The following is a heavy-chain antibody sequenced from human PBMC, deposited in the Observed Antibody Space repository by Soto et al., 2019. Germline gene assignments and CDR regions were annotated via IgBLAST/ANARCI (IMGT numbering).Heavy chain of an antibody. CDR1: GASINTNDHY. D-gene: IGHD5-18*01. V-gene: IGHV4-39*01. J-gene: IGHJ3*02. CDR3: ARHEGYTYGAPSGAFDI. CDR2: IYYSGNS. Sequence: ASETLSLTCTVSGASINTNDHYWAWIRRPPGKGLEWLGSIYYSGNSYCTPSLKSRVTISVDTSKNKFSLKLRSVTAADTAVYYCARHEGYTYGAPSGAFDIWGPGTMVTVSS.